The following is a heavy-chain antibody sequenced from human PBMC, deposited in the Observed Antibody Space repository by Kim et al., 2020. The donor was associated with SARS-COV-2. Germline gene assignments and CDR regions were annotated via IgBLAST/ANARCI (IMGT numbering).Heavy chain of an antibody. CDR1: GGSIGSDNYY. J-gene: IGHJ6*02. D-gene: IGHD1-26*01. CDR2: VRITGRT. Sequence: SETLSLTCTVSGGSIGSDNYYWSWIRQPAGKGLEWIGRVRITGRTDYNPSLKSRIAISVDTSKYQFSLKLRSVTAADTAVYYCARGGIVGPTTGIYFYDAMDVWGQGTTVTVSS. V-gene: IGHV4-61*02. CDR3: ARGGIVGPTTGIYFYDAMDV.